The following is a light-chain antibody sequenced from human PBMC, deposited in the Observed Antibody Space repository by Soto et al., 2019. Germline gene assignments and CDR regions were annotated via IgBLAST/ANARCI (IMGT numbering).Light chain of an antibody. V-gene: IGKV3-15*01. Sequence: EIVMTQPPATLSVSPGERATLSCRASQSVNRKLAWYQQKPGQAPRLLIYGASTRATGIPARFSGSGSGTEFTLNIRSLQSEDFAVYYCQQYNNWPPNTFGQGTKVDSK. CDR1: QSVNRK. CDR2: GAS. CDR3: QQYNNWPPNT. J-gene: IGKJ1*01.